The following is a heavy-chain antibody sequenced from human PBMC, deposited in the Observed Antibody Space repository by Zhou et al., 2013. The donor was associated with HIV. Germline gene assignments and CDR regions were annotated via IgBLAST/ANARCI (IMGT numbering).Heavy chain of an antibody. J-gene: IGHJ4*02. V-gene: IGHV1-18*01. CDR3: ARAGTSEVRPPXRTT. D-gene: IGHD4-17*01. Sequence: QVQLVQSGAEVKKPGASVKVSCKASGYTFNGYGISWVRQAPGQGLEWMGWISAYNGGAKYAQTFQDRITMTTDTSTRTVYMELRSLRTDDTAVYYCARAGTSEVRPPXRTTWGQGTLVHRLL. CDR2: ISAYNGGA. CDR1: GYTFNGYG.